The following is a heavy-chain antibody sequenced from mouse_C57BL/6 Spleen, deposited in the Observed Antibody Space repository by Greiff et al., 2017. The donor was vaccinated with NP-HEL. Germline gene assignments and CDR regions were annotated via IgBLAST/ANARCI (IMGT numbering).Heavy chain of an antibody. CDR3: ARSPLGYGSSSYYFDY. D-gene: IGHD1-1*01. CDR1: GYTFTDYY. Sequence: EVQLQQSGPELVKPGASVKISCKASGYTFTDYYMNWVKQSHGKSLEWIGDINPNNGGTRYNQKFKGKATLTVDKSSSPAYMELRSLTSEDSAVYYCARSPLGYGSSSYYFDYWGQGTTLTVSS. J-gene: IGHJ2*01. V-gene: IGHV1-26*01. CDR2: INPNNGGT.